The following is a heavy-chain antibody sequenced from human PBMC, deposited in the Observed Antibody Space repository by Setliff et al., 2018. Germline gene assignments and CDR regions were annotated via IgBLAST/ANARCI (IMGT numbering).Heavy chain of an antibody. D-gene: IGHD2-15*01. Sequence: PSETLSLTCAVSGGSISSPNWWNWVRQPPGKGLEWIGSIYYTGTSYYSSSLKSRLLMSVDTSKNQFSLELRAVTAADTALYYCARENGYCSGGACYFMFDYWGQGTLVTVSS. V-gene: IGHV4-4*02. CDR2: IYYTGTS. J-gene: IGHJ4*02. CDR3: ARENGYCSGGACYFMFDY. CDR1: GGSISSPNW.